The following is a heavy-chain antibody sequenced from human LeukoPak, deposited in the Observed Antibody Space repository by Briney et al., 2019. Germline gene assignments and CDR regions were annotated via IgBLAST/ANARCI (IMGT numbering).Heavy chain of an antibody. CDR2: ISSSSSYI. CDR3: ARGEGTLWFGEYYFDY. D-gene: IGHD3-10*01. Sequence: GGSLRLSCAASGFTFSSYSMNWVRQAPGKGLEWVSSISSSSSYIYCADSVKGRFTISRDNAKNSLYLQMNSLRAEDTAVYYCARGEGTLWFGEYYFDYWGQGTLVTVSS. V-gene: IGHV3-21*01. CDR1: GFTFSSYS. J-gene: IGHJ4*02.